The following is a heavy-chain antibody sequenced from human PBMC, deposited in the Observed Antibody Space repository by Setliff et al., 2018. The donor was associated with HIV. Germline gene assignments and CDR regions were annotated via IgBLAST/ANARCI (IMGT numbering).Heavy chain of an antibody. CDR3: AVSPDGDCATTKCANWFDP. D-gene: IGHD4-17*01. CDR2: VHREGDT. CDR1: GFSISPYT. J-gene: IGHJ5*02. V-gene: IGHV3-53*01. Sequence: GGSLRLSCVASGFSISPYTLTWVRQVPGEGLEWVSGVHREGDTHYADSVKGRFTISRDNPKNTVDLQMNSLRAEDTAVYFCAVSPDGDCATTKCANWFDPWGQGTQVTVSS.